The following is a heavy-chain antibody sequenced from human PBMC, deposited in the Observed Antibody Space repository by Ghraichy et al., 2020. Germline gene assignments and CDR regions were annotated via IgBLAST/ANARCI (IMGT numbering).Heavy chain of an antibody. V-gene: IGHV3-21*01. CDR1: GFTFSSYS. CDR3: AGNYFYYYAFDI. D-gene: IGHD3-10*01. J-gene: IGHJ6*02. CDR2: ISRSSRYI. Sequence: LSLTCVASGFTFSSYSMNWVRQAPGKGPEWVASISRSSRYIYYADSVRGRFAISRDNDKSSLYLQMDSLRAEDTAVYYCAGNYFYYYAFDIWGQGTTVTVSS.